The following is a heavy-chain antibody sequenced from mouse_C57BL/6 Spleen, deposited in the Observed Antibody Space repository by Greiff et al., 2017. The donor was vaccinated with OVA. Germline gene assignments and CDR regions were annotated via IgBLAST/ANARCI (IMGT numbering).Heavy chain of an antibody. V-gene: IGHV1-52*01. CDR2: IDPSDSDT. Sequence: QVQLQQPGAELVRPGSSVKLSCKASGYTFTSYWMHWVKQRPIQGLEWIGNIDPSDSDTHYNQKFKDKATLTVDKSSSTAYMQLSSLTSEDSAVDYCARQTVVAHFDYWGQGTTLTVSS. D-gene: IGHD1-1*01. CDR3: ARQTVVAHFDY. J-gene: IGHJ2*01. CDR1: GYTFTSYW.